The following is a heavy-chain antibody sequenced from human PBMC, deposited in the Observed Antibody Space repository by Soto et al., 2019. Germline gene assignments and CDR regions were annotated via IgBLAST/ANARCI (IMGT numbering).Heavy chain of an antibody. V-gene: IGHV3-21*01. CDR2: ISSSSSYI. CDR1: GFTFSGYA. D-gene: IGHD2-2*02. Sequence: PGGSLRLSCAASGFTFSGYAMSWVRQAPGKGLEWVSSISSSSSYIYYADSVKGRFTISRDNAKNSLYLQMKSLRAEDTVVYYCASLYTLGAPDFDSWGQGTLVTVSS. CDR3: ASLYTLGAPDFDS. J-gene: IGHJ4*02.